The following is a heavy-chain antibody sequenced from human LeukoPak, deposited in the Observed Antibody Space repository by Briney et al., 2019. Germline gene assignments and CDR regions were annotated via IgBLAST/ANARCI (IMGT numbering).Heavy chain of an antibody. J-gene: IGHJ4*02. D-gene: IGHD1-14*01. CDR3: ARGVEPLAANTLAY. Sequence: GGSLRPSCAASGFTVITNDMTWVRQAPGKGLEWVSVLYSDGNTKYADSVQGRFTISRDNSKTTLYLEMNSLSPDDTAVYYCARGVEPLAANTLAYWGQGTLVTVSS. CDR1: GFTVITND. CDR2: LYSDGNT. V-gene: IGHV3-53*01.